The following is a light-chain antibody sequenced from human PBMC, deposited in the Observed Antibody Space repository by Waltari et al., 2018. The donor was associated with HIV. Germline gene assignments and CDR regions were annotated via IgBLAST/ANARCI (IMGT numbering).Light chain of an antibody. J-gene: IGLJ1*01. CDR3: CSYAGSSTCGFYV. Sequence: QSALTQPASVSGSPEQSITISCPPAGSVVGHHKYVSCYQQYPGKAPKLRIYDVNKRPAGVSNRFSGSKSGNTASLTIAGLQAEDEADYYCCSYAGSSTCGFYVFGSGTKVTVL. CDR2: DVN. CDR1: GSVVGHHKY. V-gene: IGLV2-23*02.